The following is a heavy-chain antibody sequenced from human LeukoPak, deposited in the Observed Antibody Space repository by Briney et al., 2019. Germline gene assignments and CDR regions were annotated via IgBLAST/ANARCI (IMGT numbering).Heavy chain of an antibody. CDR2: ISVSGGST. Sequence: GGTLTLTCAASGFTFTSYALSWVRQAPGKGLEWVSTISVSGGSTDYADSVKGRFTISRDNSKNTLFLQMNSLRAEDTAVYYCATGRGGADYWGQGALVTVSS. CDR1: GFTFTSYA. D-gene: IGHD2-21*01. J-gene: IGHJ4*02. CDR3: ATGRGGADY. V-gene: IGHV3-23*01.